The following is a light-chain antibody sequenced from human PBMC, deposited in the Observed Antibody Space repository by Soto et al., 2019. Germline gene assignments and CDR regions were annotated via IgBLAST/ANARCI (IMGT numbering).Light chain of an antibody. J-gene: IGKJ1*01. CDR1: QNISSF. Sequence: DIQMTQSPSSLSASVGDRVTITCQASQNISSFLNWFQQKPGKAPKLLIYAASSLQSGVPSRFSGSGSGTNFTLTIDSLQPEDFATYYCQQSYSIWWTFGQGTKVDIK. CDR3: QQSYSIWWT. V-gene: IGKV1-39*01. CDR2: AAS.